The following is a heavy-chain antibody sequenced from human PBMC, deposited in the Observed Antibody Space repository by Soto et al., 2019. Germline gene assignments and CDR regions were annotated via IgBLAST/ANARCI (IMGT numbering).Heavy chain of an antibody. J-gene: IGHJ6*02. D-gene: IGHD2-15*01. CDR2: IKTRAEGETT. V-gene: IGHV3-15*07. CDR3: TTGSVEGF. Sequence: EVQLVDSGGGLVKPGGSLRLSCEASGFSVSNAWMNWVRQAPGKGLEWVGRIKTRAEGETTNYAAPVKGRFTISRDDSKNTLYLQMNRLKAEDTAVYYCTTGSVEGFWGQGTTVTVSS. CDR1: GFSVSNAW.